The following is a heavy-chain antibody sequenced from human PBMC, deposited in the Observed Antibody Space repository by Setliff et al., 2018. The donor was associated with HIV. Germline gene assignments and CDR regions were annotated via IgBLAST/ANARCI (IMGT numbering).Heavy chain of an antibody. J-gene: IGHJ4*02. V-gene: IGHV4-39*02. CDR3: TREGRGDPAMATTRIDY. CDR1: GDSISSGSYF. Sequence: SETLSLTCSVSGDSISSGSYFWGWIHQTPGKGLEWIGNIYYTGFAYYNPSLKSRVTISLDTSKTHFFLNLTSVTDADTAVYFCTREGRGDPAMATTRIDYWGQGKLVTVSS. CDR2: IYYTGFA. D-gene: IGHD1-1*01.